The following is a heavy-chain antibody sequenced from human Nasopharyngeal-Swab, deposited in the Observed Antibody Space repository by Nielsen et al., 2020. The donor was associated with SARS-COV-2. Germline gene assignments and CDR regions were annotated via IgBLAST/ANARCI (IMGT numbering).Heavy chain of an antibody. J-gene: IGHJ3*02. D-gene: IGHD3-3*01. CDR3: ARGRTIFGVVYSAFDI. CDR2: IYYSGST. CDR1: GGSISSGGYY. Sequence: SCTVSGGSISSGGYYWSWIRQHPGKGLEWIGYIYYSGSTYYNPSLKSRVTISVDTSKNQFSLKLSSVTAADTAVYYCARGRTIFGVVYSAFDIWGQGTMVTVSS. V-gene: IGHV4-31*02.